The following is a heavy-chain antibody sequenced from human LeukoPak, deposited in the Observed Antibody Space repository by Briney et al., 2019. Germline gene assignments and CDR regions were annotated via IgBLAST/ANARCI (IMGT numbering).Heavy chain of an antibody. CDR1: GGSFSSYY. CDR2: FYYSGST. Sequence: SETLSLTCTVSGGSFSSYYWSWIRQPPGKGLEWIGYFYYSGSTNYNPSLKSRVTISVDTSKNQFSLKLSSVTAADTAVYYCARVDGAVAGWGDYWGQGTLVTVSS. J-gene: IGHJ4*02. CDR3: ARVDGAVAGWGDY. V-gene: IGHV4-59*12. D-gene: IGHD6-19*01.